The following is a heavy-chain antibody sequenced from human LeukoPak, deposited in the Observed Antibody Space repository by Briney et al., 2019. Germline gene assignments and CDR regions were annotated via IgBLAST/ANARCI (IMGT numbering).Heavy chain of an antibody. V-gene: IGHV3-66*01. J-gene: IGHJ6*02. D-gene: IGHD5-18*01. Sequence: GSLRLSCAASEFSVSSNYMNWVRQAPGKGLEWVSVIYSGGSTSYADSVKGRFTISRDSSKNTLFLQMNSLRAEDTAVYYRARDRGYSYGHGMDVWGPGTTVTVSS. CDR2: IYSGGST. CDR1: EFSVSSNY. CDR3: ARDRGYSYGHGMDV.